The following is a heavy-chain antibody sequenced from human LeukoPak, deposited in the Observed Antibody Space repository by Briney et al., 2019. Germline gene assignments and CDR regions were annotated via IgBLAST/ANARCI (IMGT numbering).Heavy chain of an antibody. V-gene: IGHV3-9*01. D-gene: IGHD3-22*01. CDR3: AKDGSGYWYYFDY. J-gene: IGHJ4*02. CDR1: GFTFDDYA. Sequence: GGSLRLSCAASGFTFDDYAMHWVRQAPGKGLEWVSGISWNSGSIGYADSVKGRFTIPRDNAKNSLYLQMNSLRAEDTALYYCAKDGSGYWYYFDYWGQGTLVTVSS. CDR2: ISWNSGSI.